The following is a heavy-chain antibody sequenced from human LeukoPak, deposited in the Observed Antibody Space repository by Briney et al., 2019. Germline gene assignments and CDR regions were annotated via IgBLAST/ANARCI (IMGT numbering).Heavy chain of an antibody. CDR2: INPNSGGT. V-gene: IGHV1-2*02. CDR1: GYTFTDYY. CDR3: ARVRSDSRGWYEFDY. J-gene: IGHJ4*02. Sequence: ASVKVSCKASGYTFTDYYMHWVRQAPGQGLEWMGWINPNSGGTNYAQKFQGRVTMTRDTSISTAYMELSRLRSDDTAVYYCARVRSDSRGWYEFDYWGQGTLVTVSS. D-gene: IGHD6-19*01.